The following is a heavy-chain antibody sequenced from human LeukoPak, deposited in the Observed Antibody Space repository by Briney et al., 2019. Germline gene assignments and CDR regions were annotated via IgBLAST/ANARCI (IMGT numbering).Heavy chain of an antibody. Sequence: PSEPLSLTCTVSNGCTRPCIYLGGWIRQPPGQGLEWIGTIYHTGTTHYNPSLKSRVTISVDTSRNQFSLTLNSMTAADTAVYYWGIYMASVRGYWGQGALVAVSS. J-gene: IGHJ4*02. CDR1: NGCTRPCIYL. D-gene: IGHD2-15*01. CDR2: IYHTGTT. V-gene: IGHV4-39*01. CDR3: GIYMASVRGY.